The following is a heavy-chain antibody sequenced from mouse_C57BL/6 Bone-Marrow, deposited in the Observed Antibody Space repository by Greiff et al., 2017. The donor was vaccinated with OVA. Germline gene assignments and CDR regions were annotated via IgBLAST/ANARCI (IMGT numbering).Heavy chain of an antibody. Sequence: EVQLVESGGGLVQPGGSLSLSCAASGFTFTDYYMSWVRQPPGKALEWLGFIRNKANGYTTEYSASVKGRFTISRDNSQSILYLQMNALRAEDSATYYCARSPHYYGSSLDYWGQGTTLTVSS. CDR2: IRNKANGYTT. V-gene: IGHV7-3*01. D-gene: IGHD1-1*01. CDR3: ARSPHYYGSSLDY. J-gene: IGHJ2*01. CDR1: GFTFTDYY.